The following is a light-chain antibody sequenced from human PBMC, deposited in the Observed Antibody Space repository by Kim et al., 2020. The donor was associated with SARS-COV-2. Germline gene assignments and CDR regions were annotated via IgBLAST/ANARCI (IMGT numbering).Light chain of an antibody. V-gene: IGLV2-14*03. Sequence: SITHTCTGTSSDVGGYTYVSWYQQHPGKAPKLMICDVSNRPSGVSNRFSGSKSGNTASLTISGLQAEDEADYYCSSYTRSTTNYVFGTGTKVTVL. J-gene: IGLJ1*01. CDR3: SSYTRSTTNYV. CDR2: DVS. CDR1: SSDVGGYTY.